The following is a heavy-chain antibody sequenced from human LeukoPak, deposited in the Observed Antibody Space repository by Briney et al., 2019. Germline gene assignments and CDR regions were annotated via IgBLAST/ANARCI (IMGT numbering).Heavy chain of an antibody. CDR1: GFTFSSYD. V-gene: IGHV3-30*02. CDR3: AGDFDY. CDR2: IRFDASNK. Sequence: LPGGSLRLSCAASGFTFSSYDMHWVRQAPGKGLEWVAFIRFDASNKYYADSVKGRFTISRDSSENTLYLQMNSLGLEDTAVYYCAGDFDYWGQGTLVSVSS. J-gene: IGHJ4*02.